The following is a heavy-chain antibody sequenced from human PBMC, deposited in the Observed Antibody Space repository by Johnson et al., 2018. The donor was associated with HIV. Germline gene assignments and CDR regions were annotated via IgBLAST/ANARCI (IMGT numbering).Heavy chain of an antibody. CDR1: GFTFSDYS. CDR3: SRGTHNWNYHGENCAFDI. V-gene: IGHV3-11*04. Sequence: QVKLVESGGGLVKPGGSLRLSCAASGFTFSDYSMTWIRQAPGKGLEWVSYISGSGSTIYYADSVKGRFTISRVNAKNSPYLQMNSLRAADTAFYYCSRGTHNWNYHGENCAFDIWGQGTVVAVSS. CDR2: ISGSGSTI. J-gene: IGHJ3*02. D-gene: IGHD1-7*01.